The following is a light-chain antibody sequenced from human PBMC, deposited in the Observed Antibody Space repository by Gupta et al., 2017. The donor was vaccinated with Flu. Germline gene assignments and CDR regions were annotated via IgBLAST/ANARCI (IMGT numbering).Light chain of an antibody. Sequence: EIVLTQPPATLSVSLGERTTLSCRPSQSVPSTLAWYQQKPGQPPSLLIYDATTRATAIPARFSSSGSGTEFTLTISSLQSEDFAVYYCHQYNNRPPGTFGQGTRV. J-gene: IGKJ1*01. CDR1: QSVPST. V-gene: IGKV3-15*01. CDR2: DAT. CDR3: HQYNNRPPGT.